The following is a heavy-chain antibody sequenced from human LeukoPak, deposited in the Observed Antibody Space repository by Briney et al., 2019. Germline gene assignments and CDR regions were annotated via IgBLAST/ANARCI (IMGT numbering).Heavy chain of an antibody. Sequence: GESLKISCQGSGYTFTTYWIAWVRQMPGKGLEWMGSIYPGDSDARYSPSFQGQVTISADTSINTAHLQWSSLKASDTAMYYCARGSPPNWFDPWGQGTLVTVSS. CDR1: GYTFTTYW. CDR2: IYPGDSDA. V-gene: IGHV5-51*01. J-gene: IGHJ5*02. CDR3: ARGSPPNWFDP.